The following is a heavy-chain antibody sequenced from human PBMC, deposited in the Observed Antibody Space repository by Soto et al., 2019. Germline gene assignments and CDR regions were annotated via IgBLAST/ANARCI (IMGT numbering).Heavy chain of an antibody. V-gene: IGHV4-59*01. D-gene: IGHD6-19*01. CDR2: IYYSGST. J-gene: IGHJ3*02. CDR3: ARDSGWYGAFDI. Sequence: SGTLALTCTVSGGSIRSYYWSWIRQPPGKGLEWIGYIYYSGSTNYNPSLKSRVTVSVDTSKNQFSLKLSSVTAADTAVYYCARDSGWYGAFDIWGQGTMVTVSS. CDR1: GGSIRSYY.